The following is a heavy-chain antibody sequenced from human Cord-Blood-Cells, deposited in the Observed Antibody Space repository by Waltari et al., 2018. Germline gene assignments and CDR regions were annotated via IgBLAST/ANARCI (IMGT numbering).Heavy chain of an antibody. V-gene: IGHV4-39*01. CDR2: TYYSGST. J-gene: IGHJ5*02. Sequence: QLQLQESRPGLVKPSETLSLPCPVSGGSISSSSYYSGWIRQPPGKGLEWIRRTYYSGSTYYNPSLKRRVTISVDTSKNQFSLKLSSVTAADTAEYYCARHAIAAAGTDWFDPWGQGTLVTVSS. D-gene: IGHD6-13*01. CDR3: ARHAIAAAGTDWFDP. CDR1: GGSISSSSYY.